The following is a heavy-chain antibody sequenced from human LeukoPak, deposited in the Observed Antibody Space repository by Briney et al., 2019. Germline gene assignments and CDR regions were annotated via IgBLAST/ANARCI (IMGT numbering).Heavy chain of an antibody. D-gene: IGHD4-17*01. V-gene: IGHV3-13*01. CDR3: ARGSYGDSTYYGMDV. Sequence: PGESLRLSCAASGFTFSSYDMHWVRHATGKGLEWVSAIGTAGDTYYPGSVKGRFTISRENAKNSLYLQMNSLRAGDTAVYYCARGSYGDSTYYGMDVWGQGTTVTVSS. J-gene: IGHJ6*02. CDR2: IGTAGDT. CDR1: GFTFSSYD.